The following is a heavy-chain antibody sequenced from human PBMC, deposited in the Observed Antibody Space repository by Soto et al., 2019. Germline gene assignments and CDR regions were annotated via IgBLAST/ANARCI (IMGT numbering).Heavy chain of an antibody. Sequence: SETPSLTCTVSGGPISSSSYYWGWIRQPPGKGLEWIGSIYYSGSTYYNPSLKSRVTISVDTSKNQFSLKLSSVTAADTAVYYCAAHLYHFWSGPDALDIWGQGTMVTVSS. CDR2: IYYSGST. CDR1: GGPISSSSYY. J-gene: IGHJ3*02. V-gene: IGHV4-39*05. CDR3: AAHLYHFWSGPDALDI. D-gene: IGHD3-3*01.